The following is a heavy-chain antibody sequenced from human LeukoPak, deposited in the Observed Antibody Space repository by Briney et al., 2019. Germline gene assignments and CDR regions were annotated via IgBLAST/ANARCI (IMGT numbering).Heavy chain of an antibody. CDR1: RAIFSSYA. Sequence: GSSVKVSCKASRAIFSSYAISWVRQAPGQGLGWMGGIIPIFGTANYAQKFQGRVTITTDESTSTAYMELSSLRSEDTAVYYCARGKLLGSSGYYSGVFDYWGQGTLVTVSS. CDR3: ARGKLLGSSGYYSGVFDY. J-gene: IGHJ4*02. CDR2: IIPIFGTA. D-gene: IGHD3-22*01. V-gene: IGHV1-69*05.